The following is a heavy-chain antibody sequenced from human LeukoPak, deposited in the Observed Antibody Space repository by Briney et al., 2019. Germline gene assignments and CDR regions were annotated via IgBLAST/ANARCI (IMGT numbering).Heavy chain of an antibody. CDR1: GFTFSVNS. V-gene: IGHV3-21*01. Sequence: PGGSLRLSCTASGFTFSVNSMNWVRQAPGKGLEWVSSISSSSNYIYYADSVKGRFTISRDNAKISLYLQMNSLRAEDTAVYYCARGTYGDYQGQGTLVTVSS. CDR3: ARGTYGDY. J-gene: IGHJ4*02. D-gene: IGHD4-17*01. CDR2: ISSSSNYI.